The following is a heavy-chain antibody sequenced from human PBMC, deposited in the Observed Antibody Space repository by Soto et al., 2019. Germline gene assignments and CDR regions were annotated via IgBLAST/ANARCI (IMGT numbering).Heavy chain of an antibody. CDR2: IYYSGST. J-gene: IGHJ5*02. CDR3: ARVEPYYYGSGSYYPNWFDP. Sequence: SETLSLTCTVSGGSISSYYWSWIRQPPGKGLEWIGYIYYSGSTNYNPSLKSRVTISVDTSKNQLSLKLSSVTAADTAVYYCARVEPYYYGSGSYYPNWFDPWGQGTLVTVSS. V-gene: IGHV4-59*01. CDR1: GGSISSYY. D-gene: IGHD3-10*01.